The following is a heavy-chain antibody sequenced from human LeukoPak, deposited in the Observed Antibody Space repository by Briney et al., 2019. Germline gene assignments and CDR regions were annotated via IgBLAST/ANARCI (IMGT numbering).Heavy chain of an antibody. CDR3: ARDYYGSGSYYKHYYGMDV. CDR1: GGSFSGYY. CDR2: INHSGST. Sequence: SETLSLTCAVYGGSFSGYYWSWIRQPPGKGLEWIGEINHSGSTNYNPSLKRRLTISVDTSKNQFSLKLSSVTAADTAVYYCARDYYGSGSYYKHYYGMDVWGKGTTVTVSS. D-gene: IGHD3-10*01. V-gene: IGHV4-34*01. J-gene: IGHJ6*01.